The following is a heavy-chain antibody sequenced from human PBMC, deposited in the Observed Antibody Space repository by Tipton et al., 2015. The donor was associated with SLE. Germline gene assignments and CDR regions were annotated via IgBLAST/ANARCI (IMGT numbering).Heavy chain of an antibody. Sequence: TLSLTCTVSGGSISSYYNTYHWNWIRQSPGKGLEWIGSVYYSGSTDYNPSLKSRVTISVDTSRNQFSLRLNSVTGADTAVYYCARDLYGDGYYFNYWGQGTLVTVSS. D-gene: IGHD4-17*01. V-gene: IGHV4-59*01. CDR1: GGSISSYY. CDR3: ARDLYGDGYYFNY. J-gene: IGHJ4*02. CDR2: VYYSGST.